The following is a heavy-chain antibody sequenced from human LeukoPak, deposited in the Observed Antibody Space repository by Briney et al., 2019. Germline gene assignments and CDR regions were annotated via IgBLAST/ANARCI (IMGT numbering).Heavy chain of an antibody. V-gene: IGHV4-4*07. J-gene: IGHJ4*02. Sequence: SETLSLTCTVSGGSINNYYWSWIRQPAGKGLEWIGRIYSSGTTNYNPSLNSRVTTSVDTSKNQFFLKLSSVTAADTAVYYCARGSSGWYSIDYWGQGTLVTVSS. CDR3: ARGSSGWYSIDY. D-gene: IGHD6-19*01. CDR2: IYSSGTT. CDR1: GGSINNYY.